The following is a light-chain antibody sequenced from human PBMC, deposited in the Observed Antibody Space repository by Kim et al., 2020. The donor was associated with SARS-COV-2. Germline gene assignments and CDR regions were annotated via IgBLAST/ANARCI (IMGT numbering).Light chain of an antibody. Sequence: GKTLTMSCTRSSGSIGTNYVHWYQQRPGSAPTTVIYEDNLRPSGVPDRFSGSIDSSSNSASLTISGLTTEDEADYYCQSHDSSNVIFGGGTQLTVL. CDR3: QSHDSSNVI. V-gene: IGLV6-57*03. CDR1: SGSIGTNY. CDR2: EDN. J-gene: IGLJ2*01.